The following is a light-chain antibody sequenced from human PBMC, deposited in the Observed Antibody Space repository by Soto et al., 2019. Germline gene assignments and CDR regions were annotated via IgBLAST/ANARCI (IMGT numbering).Light chain of an antibody. CDR1: SSNIGAGYD. Sequence: QSVLTQSPPVSGAPGQRVTISCTGSSSNIGAGYDVHWYQQFPGTAPKLLIYANTNQPSGVPDRFSGSKSGTSASLAITGLQPEDEADYYRQSYDSSLKNSVFGGGTKLTVL. CDR3: QSYDSSLKNSV. V-gene: IGLV1-40*01. CDR2: ANT. J-gene: IGLJ3*02.